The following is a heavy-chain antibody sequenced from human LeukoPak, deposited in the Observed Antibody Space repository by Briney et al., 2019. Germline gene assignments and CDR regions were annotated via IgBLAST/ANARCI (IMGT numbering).Heavy chain of an antibody. D-gene: IGHD3-22*01. CDR2: IYYSGST. J-gene: IGHJ3*02. CDR1: GGSISSSSYY. V-gene: IGHV4-39*07. CDR3: ARDPAYYYDSSGSDAFDI. Sequence: SETLSLTCTVSGGSISSSSYYWGWIRQPPGKGLEWIGSIYYSGSTYYNPSLKSRVTISVDTSKNQFSLKLSSVTAADTAVYYCARDPAYYYDSSGSDAFDIWGQGTMVTVSS.